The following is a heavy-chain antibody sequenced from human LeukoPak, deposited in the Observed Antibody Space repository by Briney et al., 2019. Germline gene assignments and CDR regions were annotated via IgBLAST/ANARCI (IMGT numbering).Heavy chain of an antibody. CDR2: IIPIFGTA. CDR3: AIKTTVTTLGAYYYYGMDV. Sequence: SVKVSCKASGGTFSSYAISWVRQAHGQGLEWMGGIIPIFGTANYAQKFQGRVTITADESTSTAYMELSSLRSEDTAVYYCAIKTTVTTLGAYYYYGMDVWGQGTTVTVSS. CDR1: GGTFSSYA. D-gene: IGHD4-17*01. J-gene: IGHJ6*02. V-gene: IGHV1-69*13.